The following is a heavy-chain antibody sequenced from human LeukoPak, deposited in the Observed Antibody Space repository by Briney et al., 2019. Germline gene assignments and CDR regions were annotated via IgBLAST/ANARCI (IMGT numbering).Heavy chain of an antibody. CDR2: IYYYENT. J-gene: IGHJ4*02. CDR1: GDPHSVYY. D-gene: IGHD6-19*01. Sequence: SETQTLLCTVCGDPHSVYYWRWPRDPPGKALEWIGNIYYYENTFFNRPLKGRITQPVHTSKNQLSLKLSSVTAADTAVYYCARDLRLSPYSGGWPLDYWGQGTLVPVSS. V-gene: IGHV4-38-2*02. CDR3: ARDLRLSPYSGGWPLDY.